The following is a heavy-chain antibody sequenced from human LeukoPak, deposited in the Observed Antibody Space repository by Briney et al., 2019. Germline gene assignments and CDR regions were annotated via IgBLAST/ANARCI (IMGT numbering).Heavy chain of an antibody. V-gene: IGHV3-53*04. J-gene: IGHJ4*02. CDR1: GFTVSGNY. Sequence: GGSLRLSCAASGFTVSGNYMSWVRQAPGKGLEWVSVIYSGGSTYYADSVKGRFTISRHNSKNTLYLQMNSLRAEDTAVYYCAREDRYGSGSFDYWGQGTLVTVSS. CDR3: AREDRYGSGSFDY. D-gene: IGHD3-10*01. CDR2: IYSGGST.